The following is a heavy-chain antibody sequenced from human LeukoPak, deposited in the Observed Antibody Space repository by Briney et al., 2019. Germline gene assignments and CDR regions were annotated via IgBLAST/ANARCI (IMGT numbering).Heavy chain of an antibody. CDR2: INHSGST. J-gene: IGHJ4*02. CDR3: ARDGASYFDY. Sequence: SETLSLTCAVYGGSLSGYYWSWIRQPPGKGLEWIGEINHSGSTNYNPSLKSRVTISVDTSKNQFSLKLSSVTAADTAVYYCARDGASYFDYWGQGTLVTVSS. CDR1: GGSLSGYY. D-gene: IGHD3-16*01. V-gene: IGHV4-34*01.